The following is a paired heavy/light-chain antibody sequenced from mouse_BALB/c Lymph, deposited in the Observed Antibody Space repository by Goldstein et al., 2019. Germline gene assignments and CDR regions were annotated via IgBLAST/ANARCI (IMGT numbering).Light chain of an antibody. J-gene: IGKJ2*01. Sequence: EILLTQSPAIIAASPGEKVTITCSASSSVSYMNWYQQKPGSSPKIWIYGISNLASGVPARFSGSGSGTSFSFTINSMEAEDVATYYCQQRSSYPYTFGGGTKLEIK. CDR3: QQRSSYPYT. V-gene: IGKV4-90*01. CDR1: SSVSY. CDR2: GIS.
Heavy chain of an antibody. Sequence: QVQLQQSGPELVKPGASVRISCKASGYTFTSYYIHWVKQRPGQGLEWIGWIYPGNVNTKYNEKFKGKATLTADKSSSTAYMQLSSLTSEDSAVYFCARSDGNYVWYFDVWGAGTTVTVSS. CDR3: ARSDGNYVWYFDV. CDR1: GYTFTSYY. CDR2: IYPGNVNT. V-gene: IGHV1S56*01. J-gene: IGHJ1*01. D-gene: IGHD2-1*01.